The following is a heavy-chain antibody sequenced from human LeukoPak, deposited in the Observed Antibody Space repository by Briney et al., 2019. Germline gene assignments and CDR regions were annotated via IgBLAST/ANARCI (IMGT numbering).Heavy chain of an antibody. Sequence: ASVKVSCKSSGYIFTSYGISWVRQPRGQGLEWMGWIRAYNGNTNYAQKLQGRDAMTTHTSTSTAYMELRRPRSDDTAVYYCAARNYFDYWGQGTLVTVSS. CDR3: AARNYFDY. CDR1: GYIFTSYG. V-gene: IGHV1-18*01. J-gene: IGHJ4*02. CDR2: IRAYNGNT.